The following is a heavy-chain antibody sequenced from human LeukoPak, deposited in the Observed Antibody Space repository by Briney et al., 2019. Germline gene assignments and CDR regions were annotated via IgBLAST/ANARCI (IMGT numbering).Heavy chain of an antibody. D-gene: IGHD6-19*01. CDR1: GFTFSSYW. J-gene: IGHJ2*01. CDR3: ARDGSSSSYWHFGL. Sequence: GGSLRLSCAASGFTFSSYWMHWVRQAPGKGLVWVSRIKSDGSSTSYADSVKGRFTISRDNAKNTLSLQMNSLRAEDSAVYYCARDGSSSSYWHFGLWGRGTLVTVSS. CDR2: IKSDGSST. V-gene: IGHV3-74*01.